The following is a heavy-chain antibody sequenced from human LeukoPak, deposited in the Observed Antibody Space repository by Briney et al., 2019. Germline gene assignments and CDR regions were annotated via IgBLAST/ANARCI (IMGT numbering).Heavy chain of an antibody. Sequence: GGSLRLSCEASGFTFSVYAMTWVRQAPGKGLEWVSSIGSDGKTHYSESVKGRFAISRDNSKNTLYLQMNSLRAEDTAVYYCAKDVVRGVMWYFDYWGQGTLVTVSS. D-gene: IGHD3-10*01. CDR3: AKDVVRGVMWYFDY. J-gene: IGHJ4*02. CDR2: IGSDGKT. CDR1: GFTFSVYA. V-gene: IGHV3-23*01.